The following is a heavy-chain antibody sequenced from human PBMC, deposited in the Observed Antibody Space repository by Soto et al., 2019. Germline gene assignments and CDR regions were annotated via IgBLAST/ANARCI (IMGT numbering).Heavy chain of an antibody. J-gene: IGHJ4*02. V-gene: IGHV3-23*01. Sequence: VQLLDSGGGLVQPGGSLRLSCAASGFTFSNYGMNWVRQAPGKGLEWVSAISCSGDTTYYADSVKGRFTISRDNSKNELYRQMSSLRADDTSVYYCAKDSGWLHDSWGQGTLVTVSS. CDR1: GFTFSNYG. CDR3: AKDSGWLHDS. D-gene: IGHD6-19*01. CDR2: ISCSGDTT.